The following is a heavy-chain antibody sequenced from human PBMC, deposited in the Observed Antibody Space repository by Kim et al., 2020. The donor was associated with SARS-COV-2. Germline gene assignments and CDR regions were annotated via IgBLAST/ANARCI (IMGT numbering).Heavy chain of an antibody. D-gene: IGHD3-10*01. Sequence: ASVKVSCKASGYTFTSYGVIWVRQAAGPGLEWMAWMNPSTGNTACAQNFQGRVTVTRNISISTVYMELSALQSEDTAVYYCARVKGISVDPWGQGTHVTVSS. CDR1: GYTFTSYG. CDR3: ARVKGISVDP. J-gene: IGHJ5*02. CDR2: MNPSTGNT. V-gene: IGHV1-8*01.